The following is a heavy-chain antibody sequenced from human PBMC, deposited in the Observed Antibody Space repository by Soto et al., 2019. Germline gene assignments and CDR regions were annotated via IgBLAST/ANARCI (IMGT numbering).Heavy chain of an antibody. D-gene: IGHD5-18*01. CDR3: AKDQGDSDGLWSQGTDD. Sequence: GGSLILSCASSGFTFSSYAMSWVRQAPGKGLEWVSAISGSGGSTYYADSVKGRFTISRDNSKNTLYLQMNSLRAEDTAVYYCAKDQGDSDGLWSQGTDDWGKGNLVTVYS. CDR2: ISGSGGST. CDR1: GFTFSSYA. J-gene: IGHJ4*02. V-gene: IGHV3-23*01.